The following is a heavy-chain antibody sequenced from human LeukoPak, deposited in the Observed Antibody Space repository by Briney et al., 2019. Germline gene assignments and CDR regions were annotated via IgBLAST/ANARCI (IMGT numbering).Heavy chain of an antibody. CDR3: ARISSDWPHYYMDV. D-gene: IGHD6-19*01. V-gene: IGHV4-4*02. Sequence: SETLSLTCAVSGGSISSSNWWSWVRQPPGKGLEWIGEIYHSGSTNYNPSLKSRLTLSADTSKNQFSLKLSSVTAADTAVYYCARISSDWPHYYMDVWGKGTTVTVSS. J-gene: IGHJ6*03. CDR1: GGSISSSNW. CDR2: IYHSGST.